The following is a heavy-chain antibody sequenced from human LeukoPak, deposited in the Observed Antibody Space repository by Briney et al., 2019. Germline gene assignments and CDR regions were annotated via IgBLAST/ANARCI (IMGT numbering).Heavy chain of an antibody. CDR3: ARDDCSSTSCYRIND. J-gene: IGHJ4*02. D-gene: IGHD2-2*02. Sequence: GGSLRLSCAASGFTFSSYSMNWVRQAPGKGLEWVPSISSSSYIYYADSVKGRFTISRDNAKNSLYLQMNSLRAEDTAMYYCARDDCSSTSCYRINDWGQGTLVTVSS. CDR1: GFTFSSYS. CDR2: ISSSSYI. V-gene: IGHV3-21*01.